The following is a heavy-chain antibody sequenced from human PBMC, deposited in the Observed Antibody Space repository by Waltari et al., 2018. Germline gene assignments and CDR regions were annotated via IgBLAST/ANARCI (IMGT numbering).Heavy chain of an antibody. CDR1: GGSFSGYY. Sequence: QVQLQQWGAGLLKPSETLSLTCAVHGGSFSGYYWSWIRQPPGKGLEWIGEINHSGSTNYNPSLKSRVTISVDTSKNQFSLKLSSVTAADTAVYYCARHPRRGDYDYWGQGTLVTVSS. V-gene: IGHV4-34*01. CDR2: INHSGST. D-gene: IGHD4-17*01. J-gene: IGHJ4*02. CDR3: ARHPRRGDYDY.